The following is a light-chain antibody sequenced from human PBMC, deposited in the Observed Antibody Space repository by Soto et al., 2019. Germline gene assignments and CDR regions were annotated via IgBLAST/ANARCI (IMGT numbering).Light chain of an antibody. J-gene: IGKJ2*01. CDR1: QSISIY. V-gene: IGKV1-39*01. Sequence: DIQMTQSPSSLSASVGDRVTITCRASQSISIYLNWYQQKPGQAPKLLIYAASSLQSGVPSRFSGSGSGNDFTLTISSLQPEDFATYYCQQSYSIPYTFGQGTKLEIK. CDR3: QQSYSIPYT. CDR2: AAS.